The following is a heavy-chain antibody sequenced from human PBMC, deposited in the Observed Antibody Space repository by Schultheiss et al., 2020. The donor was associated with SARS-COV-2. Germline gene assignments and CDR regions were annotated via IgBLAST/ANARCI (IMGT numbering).Heavy chain of an antibody. Sequence: SQTLSLTCTVSGGSISSYYWSWIRQPPGKGLEWIGYIYYSGSTYYNPSLKSRVTISVDTVDTSKNQFSLKLSSVTAADTAVYYCARGLYGDYVLWGQGTLVTVSS. CDR2: IYYSGST. CDR3: ARGLYGDYVL. V-gene: IGHV4-59*12. D-gene: IGHD4-17*01. J-gene: IGHJ4*02. CDR1: GGSISSYY.